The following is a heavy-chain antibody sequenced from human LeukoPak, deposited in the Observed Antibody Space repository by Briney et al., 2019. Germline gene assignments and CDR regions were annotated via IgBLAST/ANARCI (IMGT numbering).Heavy chain of an antibody. CDR1: GFTFSSYS. Sequence: GESLKISCAASGFTFSSYSMNWVRQAPGKGLEWVSSISSSSSYIYYADSVKGRFTISRDNAKNSLYLQMNSLRAEDTAVYYCARTLAGFYCGGDCEGAAGAFDIWGQGTMVTVSS. V-gene: IGHV3-21*01. CDR2: ISSSSSYI. D-gene: IGHD2-21*01. CDR3: ARTLAGFYCGGDCEGAAGAFDI. J-gene: IGHJ3*02.